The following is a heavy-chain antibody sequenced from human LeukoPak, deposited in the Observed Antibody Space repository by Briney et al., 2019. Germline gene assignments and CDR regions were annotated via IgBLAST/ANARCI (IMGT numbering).Heavy chain of an antibody. V-gene: IGHV3-23*01. CDR2: ISDSGGAT. CDR3: AKRGFVIRVILVGFHKQAYYFDS. Sequence: GGSLRLSCAVSGITLSNYGMSWVRQAPGKGLEWVAGISDSGGATNYADSMKGRFTISRDNRKNTLYLQMNSLRAEDTAVYFCAKRGFVIRVILVGFHKQAYYFDSWGQGALVTVSS. CDR1: GITLSNYG. J-gene: IGHJ4*02. D-gene: IGHD3-22*01.